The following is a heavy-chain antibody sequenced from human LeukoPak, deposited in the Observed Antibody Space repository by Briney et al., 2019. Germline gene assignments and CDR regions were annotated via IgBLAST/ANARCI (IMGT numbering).Heavy chain of an antibody. CDR3: ARDLPYYYDSSGYYGPEYFQH. D-gene: IGHD3-22*01. J-gene: IGHJ1*01. V-gene: IGHV1-2*02. CDR2: INPNSGGT. Sequence: PEASVKVSCKASGYTFTGYYMHWVRQAPGQGLEWMGWINPNSGGTNYAQKFQGRVTMTRDTSISTAYMELSRLRSDDTAVYYCARDLPYYYDSSGYYGPEYFQHWGQGTLVTVSS. CDR1: GYTFTGYY.